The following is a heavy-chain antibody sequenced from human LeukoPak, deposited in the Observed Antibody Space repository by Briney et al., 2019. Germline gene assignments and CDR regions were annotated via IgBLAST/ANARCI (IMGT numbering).Heavy chain of an antibody. D-gene: IGHD3-10*01. CDR3: ARGAGGSVTYYNRGLDP. CDR1: GGSISSSSYY. J-gene: IGHJ5*02. Sequence: PSETLSLTCTVSGGSISSSSYYWGWIRQPPGKGLEWIGSIYYSGSTYYNPSLKSRVTISVDSSKNQFSLNLRSVTAADTAVYYCARGAGGSVTYYNRGLDPWGQGTLVTVSS. V-gene: IGHV4-39*07. CDR2: IYYSGST.